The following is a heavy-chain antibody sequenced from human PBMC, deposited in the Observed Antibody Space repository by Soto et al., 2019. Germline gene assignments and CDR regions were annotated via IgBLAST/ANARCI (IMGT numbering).Heavy chain of an antibody. CDR3: ASGKDYYDSSASLSGFYY. J-gene: IGHJ4*02. Sequence: SVKVSCKASGGTFSSYAISWVRQAPGQGLEWMGGIIPIFGTANYAQKFQGRVTITADESTSTAYMELSSLRSEDTAVYYCASGKDYYDSSASLSGFYYWGQGTLVTVSS. V-gene: IGHV1-69*13. D-gene: IGHD3-22*01. CDR2: IIPIFGTA. CDR1: GGTFSSYA.